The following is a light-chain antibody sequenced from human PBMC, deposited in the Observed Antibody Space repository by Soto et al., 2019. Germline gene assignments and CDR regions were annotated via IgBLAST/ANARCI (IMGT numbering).Light chain of an antibody. V-gene: IGKV3-15*01. Sequence: EIVLTQSPGILSLSPGERASLSCGASQSISSSFLAWYQQKPGQAPRLLIYGASTRATGIPARFSGSGSGTEFTLTISSLQSEDFGVYYCHQHNNWWTFGQGTKVDI. CDR1: QSISSS. J-gene: IGKJ1*01. CDR3: HQHNNWWT. CDR2: GAS.